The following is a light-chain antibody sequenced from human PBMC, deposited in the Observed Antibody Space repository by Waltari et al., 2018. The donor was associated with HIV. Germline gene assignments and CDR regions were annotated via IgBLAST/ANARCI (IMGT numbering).Light chain of an antibody. J-gene: IGKJ5*01. Sequence: EIVLTQYPATLSLSPGERATLSCRASQSVSTYLAWYQQKPGQAPRLLIYGASSRATGIPARFSGSGSGTDFTLTISSLEPGDFGVYYCHQRSNWPITFGQGTRLEIK. CDR2: GAS. CDR1: QSVSTY. CDR3: HQRSNWPIT. V-gene: IGKV3-11*01.